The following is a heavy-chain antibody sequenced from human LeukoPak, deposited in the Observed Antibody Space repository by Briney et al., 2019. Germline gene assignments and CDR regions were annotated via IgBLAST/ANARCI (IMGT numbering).Heavy chain of an antibody. V-gene: IGHV6-1*01. CDR1: GDSVSSNTAA. CDR3: VRENYYYGMDV. CDR2: TYYRSEWYD. J-gene: IGHJ6*02. Sequence: SQTLSLTCAISGDSVSSNTAAWNCFRQSPSRGLEWLGRTYYRSEWYDDYAVSVKSRITINSDTSKNQFSLQLNSMTPEDTAVYYCVRENYYYGMDVWGQGTTVTVSS.